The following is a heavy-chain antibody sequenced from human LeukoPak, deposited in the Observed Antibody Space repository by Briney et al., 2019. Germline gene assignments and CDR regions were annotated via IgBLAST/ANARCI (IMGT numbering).Heavy chain of an antibody. Sequence: GGSLRLSCAASGFTFSSYSMIWVRQAPGKGLEWVSSISSNCDYIYYADSMKGRFTVSRDNARNSLYLQMNSLRAEDTAVYYCARIETYCSGGSCHSNEYWGQGTLVTVSS. CDR2: ISSNCDYI. J-gene: IGHJ4*02. CDR3: ARIETYCSGGSCHSNEY. D-gene: IGHD2-15*01. CDR1: GFTFSSYS. V-gene: IGHV3-21*01.